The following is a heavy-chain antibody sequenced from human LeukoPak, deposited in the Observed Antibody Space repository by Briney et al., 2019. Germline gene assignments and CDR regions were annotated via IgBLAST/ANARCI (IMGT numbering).Heavy chain of an antibody. J-gene: IGHJ4*02. CDR3: ASGQNLYT. D-gene: IGHD1-1*01. V-gene: IGHV4-38-2*02. Sequence: SETLSLTCTLSGHSIHNSSYWGWIRQVPGQGLEWIATAYHIDTTFYNPSLKSRVKISADASKNILSLSLTSVTAADTATYFCASGQNLYTWGQGILVVVSS. CDR2: AYHIDTT. CDR1: GHSIHNSSY.